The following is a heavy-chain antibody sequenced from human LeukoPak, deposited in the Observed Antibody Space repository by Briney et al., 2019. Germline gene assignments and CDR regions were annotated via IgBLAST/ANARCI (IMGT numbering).Heavy chain of an antibody. J-gene: IGHJ4*02. V-gene: IGHV4-39*07. CDR2: IYYSGST. Sequence: PSETLSLTCTVSGGSISSSSYYWGWIRQPPGKGLEWIGSIYYSGSTYYNPSLKSRVTISVDTSKNQFSLKLSSVTAADTAVYYCARDYYGSGSPDYWGQGTLVTVSS. CDR1: GGSISSSSYY. CDR3: ARDYYGSGSPDY. D-gene: IGHD3-10*01.